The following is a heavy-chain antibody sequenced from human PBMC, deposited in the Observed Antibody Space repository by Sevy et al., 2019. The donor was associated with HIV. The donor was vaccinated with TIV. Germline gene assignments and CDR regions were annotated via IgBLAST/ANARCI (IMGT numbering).Heavy chain of an antibody. J-gene: IGHJ4*02. Sequence: GGSLRLSCAASGFTFSSYWMNWVRQAPGRGLEWVANIKQDGSEKYYVDSVKGRFTISRDNAKNSLYLQMNSLRAEDTAVYYCAREVEMATTYFDYWGQGTPVTVSS. CDR2: IKQDGSEK. D-gene: IGHD1-1*01. CDR3: AREVEMATTYFDY. V-gene: IGHV3-7*01. CDR1: GFTFSSYW.